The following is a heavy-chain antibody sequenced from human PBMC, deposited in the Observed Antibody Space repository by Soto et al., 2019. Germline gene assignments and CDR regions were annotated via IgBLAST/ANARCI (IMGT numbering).Heavy chain of an antibody. CDR1: GGSISSGDYY. D-gene: IGHD3-22*01. J-gene: IGHJ4*02. Sequence: SETLSLTCTVSGGSISSGDYYWSWIRQPPGKGLEWIGYIYYSGSTYYNPSLKSRVTISVDTSKNQFSLKLSSVTAADTAVYYCARAIGSSGYGSFDYWGQGTLVTVSS. CDR2: IYYSGST. V-gene: IGHV4-30-4*01. CDR3: ARAIGSSGYGSFDY.